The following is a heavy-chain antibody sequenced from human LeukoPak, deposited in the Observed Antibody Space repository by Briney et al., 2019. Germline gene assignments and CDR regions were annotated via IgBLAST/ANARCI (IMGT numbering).Heavy chain of an antibody. CDR2: ISSSSSYI. CDR1: GFTFSSYS. CDR3: ARRVDIVARIENWFDP. Sequence: GGSLRLSCAASGFTFSSYSMNWVRQAPGKGLEWVSSISSSSSYIYYADSVKGRFTISRDNTKNSLYLQMNSLRAEDTAVYYCARRVDIVARIENWFDPWGQGTLVTVSS. V-gene: IGHV3-21*01. J-gene: IGHJ5*02. D-gene: IGHD5-12*01.